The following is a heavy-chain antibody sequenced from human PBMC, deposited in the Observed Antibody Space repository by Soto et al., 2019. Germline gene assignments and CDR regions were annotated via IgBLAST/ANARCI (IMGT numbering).Heavy chain of an antibody. V-gene: IGHV4-61*01. J-gene: IGHJ4*02. D-gene: IGHD5-18*01. CDR3: ARFEYSSSSAAF. CDR2: INYSGST. CDR1: GGSVSSENYY. Sequence: SETLSLTCTVSGGSVSSENYYWGWIRQPPGKGLEWVGYINYSGSTSFHPSLKSRVTMSLDTAKNQFSMKLTSVTAADTAVYFCARFEYSSSSAAFWGQGTLVTVSS.